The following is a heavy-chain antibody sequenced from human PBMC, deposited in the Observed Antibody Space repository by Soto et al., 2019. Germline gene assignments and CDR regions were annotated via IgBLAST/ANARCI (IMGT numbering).Heavy chain of an antibody. CDR2: ISAYNGNT. CDR1: GYTFTSYG. CDR3: ARGRQDIVLVPAAPYYYGMDV. V-gene: IGHV1-18*01. Sequence: QVQLVQSGAEVKKPGASVKVSCKASGYTFTSYGISWVRQAPGQGLEWMGWISAYNGNTNYAQKLQGRVTMTTDTSTSTAYMELRSLRSDDTAVYYCARGRQDIVLVPAAPYYYGMDVWGQGTTVTVSS. D-gene: IGHD2-2*01. J-gene: IGHJ6*02.